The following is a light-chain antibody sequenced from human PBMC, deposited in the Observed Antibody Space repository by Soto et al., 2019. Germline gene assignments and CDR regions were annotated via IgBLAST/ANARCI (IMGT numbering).Light chain of an antibody. CDR1: QYIKNY. Sequence: EIVLSQSPATLSLSPGEGATLSCRASQYIKNYLAWYQQKPGQAPRLLIFAASSRATGIPARFSGSGSGTDFTLTISSLEPEDFAVYYCQQRSDWPRTFGQGTKVEI. J-gene: IGKJ1*01. CDR3: QQRSDWPRT. V-gene: IGKV3-11*01. CDR2: AAS.